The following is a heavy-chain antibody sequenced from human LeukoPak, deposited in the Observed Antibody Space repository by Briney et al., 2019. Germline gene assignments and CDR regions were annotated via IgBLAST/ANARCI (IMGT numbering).Heavy chain of an antibody. Sequence: GGSLRLSCAASGFTFSSYAMHWVRQAPGKRLEWVAVISYDGSNKYYADSVKGRFTISRDNSKNTLYLQMNSLRAEDTAVYYCARDRLENSSGLDYWGQGTLVTVSS. D-gene: IGHD6-19*01. CDR1: GFTFSSYA. CDR3: ARDRLENSSGLDY. J-gene: IGHJ4*02. CDR2: ISYDGSNK. V-gene: IGHV3-30-3*01.